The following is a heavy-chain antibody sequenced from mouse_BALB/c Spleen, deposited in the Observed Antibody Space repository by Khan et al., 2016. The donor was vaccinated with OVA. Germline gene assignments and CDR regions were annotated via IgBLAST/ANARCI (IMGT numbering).Heavy chain of an antibody. D-gene: IGHD1-1*01. J-gene: IGHJ4*01. CDR2: ISNSGGCS. Sequence: EVELVESGGDLVQPGGSLKLSCAASGFTFSSYTMSWVRQTPGKRLEWVAFISNSGGCSYYPDTVKGHFTFSRDNSKNTLYLQPSSLKSEDTAMYYCARPSTTKYDYVMDYWGQGTSVTVSA. CDR3: ARPSTTKYDYVMDY. V-gene: IGHV5-12-2*01. CDR1: GFTFSSYT.